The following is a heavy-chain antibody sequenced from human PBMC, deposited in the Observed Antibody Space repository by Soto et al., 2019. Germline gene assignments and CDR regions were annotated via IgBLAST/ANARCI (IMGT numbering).Heavy chain of an antibody. CDR2: TYYRSRWYS. Sequence: SQTQSLTEVGSVDTVSSNSVAWNWVRQSPSRGLEWLGRTYYRSRWYSDYAVSVRSRIDINADTSKNQVSLQLNSVTPEDTAVYYCARSEEDSDYYYYGMDVWGQGTTVTVSS. D-gene: IGHD2-15*01. V-gene: IGHV6-1*01. J-gene: IGHJ6*02. CDR3: ARSEEDSDYYYYGMDV. CDR1: VDTVSSNSVA.